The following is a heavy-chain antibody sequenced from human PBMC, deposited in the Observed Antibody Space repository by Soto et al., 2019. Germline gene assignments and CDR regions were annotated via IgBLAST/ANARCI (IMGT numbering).Heavy chain of an antibody. CDR3: ASINSDYGMDV. D-gene: IGHD3-10*01. CDR1: GFTVSSNY. CDR2: IYSGGST. V-gene: IGHV3-53*01. J-gene: IGHJ6*02. Sequence: GGSLRLSCAASGFTVSSNYMSWVRQAPGKGLEWVSVIYSGGSTYYADSVKGRFTISRDNSKNTLYLQMNSLRAEDTAVYYCASINSDYGMDVWGQGTTVTVSS.